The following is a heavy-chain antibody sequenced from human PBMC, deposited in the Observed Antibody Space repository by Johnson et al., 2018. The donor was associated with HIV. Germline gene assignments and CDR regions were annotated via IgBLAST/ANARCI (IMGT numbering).Heavy chain of an antibody. J-gene: IGHJ3*02. CDR1: GFTFSSYA. D-gene: IGHD3-3*01. CDR3: AKAKTVARIAIFFDI. Sequence: VKLVESGGGVVQPGRSLRLSCAASGFTFSSYAMSWVRQAPGKGLEWVSAISGSGGSTYYADSVKGRFTISRDNSKSTLYLQMNSLRAEDTAVYYCAKAKTVARIAIFFDIWGQGTMVTVSS. CDR2: ISGSGGST. V-gene: IGHV3-23*04.